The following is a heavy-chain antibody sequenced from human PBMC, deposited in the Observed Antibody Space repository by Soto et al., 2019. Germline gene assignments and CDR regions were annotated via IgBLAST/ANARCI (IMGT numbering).Heavy chain of an antibody. V-gene: IGHV5-10-1*01. CDR2: IDPSDSYT. J-gene: IGHJ6*02. Sequence: GESLKISCKGSGYSFTSYWISWVRQMPGKGLEWMGRIDPSDSYTNYSPSFQGHVTISADKSISTAYLQWSSLKASDTAMYYCARQSSSPYYYNGMDVWGQGTTVTVSS. CDR3: ARQSSSPYYYNGMDV. D-gene: IGHD6-6*01. CDR1: GYSFTSYW.